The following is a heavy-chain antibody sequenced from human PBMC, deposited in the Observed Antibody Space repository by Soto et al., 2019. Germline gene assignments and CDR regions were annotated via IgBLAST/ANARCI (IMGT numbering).Heavy chain of an antibody. CDR3: GKDAHIRDGDWSVADY. CDR2: ISYDGTNK. V-gene: IGHV3-30*18. D-gene: IGHD3-9*01. Sequence: QVQLVESGGGVVQPGRSLRLSCAASGFTFSNYGMHWVRQAPGKGLEWVAAISYDGTNKYYGDSVKGRFTISRNNSEHTPYLQINSMRTEITTIFYCGKDAHIRDGDWSVADYGGEGTLVTVSS. J-gene: IGHJ4*02. CDR1: GFTFSNYG.